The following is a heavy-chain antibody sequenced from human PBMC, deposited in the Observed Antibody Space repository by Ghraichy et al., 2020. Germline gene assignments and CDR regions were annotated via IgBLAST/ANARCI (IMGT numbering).Heavy chain of an antibody. J-gene: IGHJ4*02. V-gene: IGHV3-21*01. CDR3: ARDRYIVATPSHFDY. Sequence: GGSLRLSCAASGFTFSSYSMNWVRQAPGKGLEWVSSISSSSSYIYYADSVKGRFTISRDNAKNSLYLQMNSLRAEDTAVYYCARDRYIVATPSHFDYWGQGTLVTVSS. CDR1: GFTFSSYS. D-gene: IGHD5-12*01. CDR2: ISSSSSYI.